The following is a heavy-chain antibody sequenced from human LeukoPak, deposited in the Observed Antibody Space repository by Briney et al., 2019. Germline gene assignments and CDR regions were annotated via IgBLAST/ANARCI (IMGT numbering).Heavy chain of an antibody. CDR3: SRWPNHGMDV. CDR2: MYYSGDT. J-gene: IGHJ6*02. CDR1: GASISNSY. Sequence: SETLSLTCTVSGASISNSYYIWIRQPPGKGLEWIGYMYYSGDTNYNPSLKSRVTISVDTSKNQSSLRLSSVTAAYPGVYYCSRWPNHGMDVWGQGTTVIVSS. V-gene: IGHV4-59*08.